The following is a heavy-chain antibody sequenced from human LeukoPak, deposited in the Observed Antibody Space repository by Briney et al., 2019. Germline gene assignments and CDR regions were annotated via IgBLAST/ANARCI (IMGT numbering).Heavy chain of an antibody. D-gene: IGHD3-3*01. J-gene: IGHJ4*02. CDR1: GGSISSGSYY. V-gene: IGHV4-61*02. Sequence: NSSETLSLTCTVSGGSISSGSYYWSWIRQPAGKGLEWIGRIYTSGSTNYNPSLKSRVTISVDTSKNQFSLKLSSVTAADTAVYYCASTPRGFTYYDFWSGYYNHSISDYWGQGTLVTVSS. CDR3: ASTPRGFTYYDFWSGYYNHSISDY. CDR2: IYTSGST.